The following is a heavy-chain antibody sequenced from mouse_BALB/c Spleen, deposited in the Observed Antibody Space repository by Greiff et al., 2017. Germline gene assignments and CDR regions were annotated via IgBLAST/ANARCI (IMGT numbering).Heavy chain of an antibody. D-gene: IGHD2-4*01. CDR2: ILPGSGST. CDR1: GYTFSSYW. CDR3: ARKDYDWYFDV. J-gene: IGHJ1*01. Sequence: QVQLQQSGAELMKPGASVKISCKATGYTFSSYWIAWVKQRPGHGLEWIGEILPGSGSTNYNEKFKGKATFTADTSSNTAYMQLSSLTSEDSAVYYCARKDYDWYFDVWGAGTTVTVSS. V-gene: IGHV1-9*01.